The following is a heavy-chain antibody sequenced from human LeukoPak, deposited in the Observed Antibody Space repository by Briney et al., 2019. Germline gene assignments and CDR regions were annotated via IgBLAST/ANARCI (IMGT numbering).Heavy chain of an antibody. J-gene: IGHJ5*02. V-gene: IGHV3-23*01. Sequence: GGSLRLSCAASGFTFSAFAMTWVRQAPGKAPEWVSSITGGANSVFYADSVKGRFTFSRDNSKNTLYLQMNSLRAEDTAVYYCAKGAPAGKVDWFDPWGQGTLVTVSS. CDR3: AKGAPAGKVDWFDP. CDR2: ITGGANSV. D-gene: IGHD6-13*01. CDR1: GFTFSAFA.